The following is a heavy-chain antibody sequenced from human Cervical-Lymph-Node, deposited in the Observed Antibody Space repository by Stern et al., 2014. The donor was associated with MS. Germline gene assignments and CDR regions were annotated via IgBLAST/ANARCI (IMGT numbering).Heavy chain of an antibody. CDR2: ITNVGST. V-gene: IGHV3-53*01. Sequence: EVQLEKSGGGVIQPGGSLRLSCTASGFTVSRDYMTWVRQAPGKGLEWVSLITNVGSTFYTDSVKGRFTISRDDSKNTVYLHMTSLRAEDTAMYYCARDTSSPERSDWWGQGTLVTVSS. CDR3: ARDTSSPERSDW. J-gene: IGHJ4*02. CDR1: GFTVSRDY. D-gene: IGHD1-1*01.